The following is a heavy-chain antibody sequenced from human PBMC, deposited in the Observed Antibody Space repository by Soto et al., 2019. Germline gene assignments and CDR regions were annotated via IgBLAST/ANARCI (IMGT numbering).Heavy chain of an antibody. CDR2: IYYSGST. J-gene: IGHJ4*02. CDR1: GGSISSSSYY. Sequence: PSETLSLTCTVSGGSISSSSYYWGWIRQPPGKGLEWIGSIYYSGSTYYNPSLKSRVTISVETSKNQFSLKLSSVTAADTAVYYCDRGDFWSGYYTPSFGYWGQGTLVTVSS. CDR3: DRGDFWSGYYTPSFGY. V-gene: IGHV4-39*01. D-gene: IGHD3-3*01.